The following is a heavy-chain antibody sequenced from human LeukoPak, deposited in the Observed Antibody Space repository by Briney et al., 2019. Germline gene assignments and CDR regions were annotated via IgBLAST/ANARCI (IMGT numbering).Heavy chain of an antibody. Sequence: GGSLRLSCAASGLTFSNAWMSWVRQGPGKGLEWVGHIKSKTAGGTTDYAAPVKGRFTISRDDSKNTLYLQMNSLETEDTAVYYCTTVWRYWGQGTLVTVSS. D-gene: IGHD3-16*01. J-gene: IGHJ4*02. V-gene: IGHV3-15*01. CDR3: TTVWRY. CDR2: IKSKTAGGTT. CDR1: GLTFSNAW.